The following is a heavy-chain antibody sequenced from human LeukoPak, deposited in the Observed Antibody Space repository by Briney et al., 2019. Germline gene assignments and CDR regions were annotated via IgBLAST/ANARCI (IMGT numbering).Heavy chain of an antibody. CDR3: ATERSDTVYEAFDI. J-gene: IGHJ3*02. CDR1: GGSISSYY. CDR2: IFYSGST. D-gene: IGHD5-18*01. Sequence: SETLSLTCTVSGGSISSYYWSWIRQLPGKGLEWIGYIFYSGSTNCNPSLKSRVTISVDTSKNQFSLNLSSVTAADTAVYYCATERSDTVYEAFDIWGQGTMVTVSS. V-gene: IGHV4-59*01.